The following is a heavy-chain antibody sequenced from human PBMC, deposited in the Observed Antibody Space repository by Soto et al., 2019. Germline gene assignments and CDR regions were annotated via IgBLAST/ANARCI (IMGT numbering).Heavy chain of an antibody. CDR1: GFTFGPYW. CDR3: ARPYTVAGSSYWCFYL. V-gene: IGHV3-7*01. CDR2: IKPDGSEK. Sequence: EVQLVESGGGLVQPGGSLRLSCAASGFTFGPYWMTWVRQAPGKGLEWVAKIKPDGSEKYYVDSVKGRFTISRDNTKTSLYLQMNSLRVEDTAVYYCARPYTVAGSSYWCFYLWGRGTLVTVSS. D-gene: IGHD3-16*01. J-gene: IGHJ2*01.